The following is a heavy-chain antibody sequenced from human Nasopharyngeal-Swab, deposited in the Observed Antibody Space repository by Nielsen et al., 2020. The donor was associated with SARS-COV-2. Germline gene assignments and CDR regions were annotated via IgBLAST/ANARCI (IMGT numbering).Heavy chain of an antibody. D-gene: IGHD3-16*01. J-gene: IGHJ6*02. Sequence: ASVKVSCRASGYTFTSYYMHWVRQAPGQGLEWMGIINPSGGSTSYAPKFQGRVTMTRDTSTSTVYMELSSLRSEDTAVYYCARGAEFGYYGMDVWGQGTTVTVSS. CDR2: INPSGGST. CDR3: ARGAEFGYYGMDV. CDR1: GYTFTSYY. V-gene: IGHV1-46*01.